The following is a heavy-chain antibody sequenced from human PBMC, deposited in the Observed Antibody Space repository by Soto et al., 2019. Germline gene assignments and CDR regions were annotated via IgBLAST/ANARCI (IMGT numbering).Heavy chain of an antibody. CDR3: ARLHRLDAFDI. Sequence: SETLSLTCTVSGGSISSYYWSWIRQPPGKGLEWIGYIYYSGGTNYNPSLKSRVTISVDTSKNQFSLKLSSVTAADTAVYYCARLHRLDAFDIWGQGTMVTV. V-gene: IGHV4-59*01. CDR2: IYYSGGT. CDR1: GGSISSYY. J-gene: IGHJ3*02.